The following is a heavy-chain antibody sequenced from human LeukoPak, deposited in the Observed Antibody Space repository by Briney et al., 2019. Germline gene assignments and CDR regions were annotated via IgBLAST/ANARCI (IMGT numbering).Heavy chain of an antibody. J-gene: IGHJ4*02. V-gene: IGHV3-48*03. CDR1: GFTFSSYE. D-gene: IGHD2-2*01. CDR3: ARGPDYCSSTSCYAGTLGY. Sequence: GGPLRLSCAASGFTFSSYEMNWVRQAPGKGLEWVSYISSSGSTIYYADSVKGRFTISRDNAKNSLYLQMNSLRAEDTAVYYCARGPDYCSSTSCYAGTLGYWGQGTLVTVSS. CDR2: ISSSGSTI.